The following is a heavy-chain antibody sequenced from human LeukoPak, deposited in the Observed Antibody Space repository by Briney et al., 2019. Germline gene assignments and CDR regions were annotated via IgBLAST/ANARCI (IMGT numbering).Heavy chain of an antibody. V-gene: IGHV3-15*01. D-gene: IGHD2-15*01. Sequence: GGSLRLSCEASGFSFTNAWMNWVRLAPGKGLEWVGRLKSRVDGGAADYAAPVKGRFAISRDDSTNTLYLQMTSLKTDDTALYYCASDVPENAAQIDYWGQGTLVTVSS. CDR2: LKSRVDGGAA. J-gene: IGHJ4*02. CDR3: ASDVPENAAQIDY. CDR1: GFSFTNAW.